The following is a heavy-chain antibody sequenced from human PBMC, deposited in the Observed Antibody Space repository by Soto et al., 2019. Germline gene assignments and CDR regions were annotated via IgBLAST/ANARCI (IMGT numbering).Heavy chain of an antibody. J-gene: IGHJ4*02. D-gene: IGHD6-19*01. CDR3: AKERSSGWSFDY. Sequence: GGSLRLSCAASGFTFSTYAMNWVRQAPGKGLEWVSGISGSGDSTYYADSVKGRFTVSRDNSRNTLYLQMNSLRAEDTAVFYCAKERSSGWSFDYWGQGTLVTVSS. CDR2: ISGSGDST. V-gene: IGHV3-23*01. CDR1: GFTFSTYA.